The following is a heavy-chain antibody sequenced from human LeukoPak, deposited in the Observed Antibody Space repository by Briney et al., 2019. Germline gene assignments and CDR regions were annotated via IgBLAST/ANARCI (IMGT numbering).Heavy chain of an antibody. V-gene: IGHV4-59*11. Sequence: SETLSLTCTVSIGSISSHYWSWIRQPPGKGPEWIGYIFYTGSTSYNPSLRSRITISVDTSKNQCSLRLNSLTAADTAVYFCARAHPAYSSSSGFDYWGQGTLVTVSS. CDR3: ARAHPAYSSSSGFDY. J-gene: IGHJ4*02. CDR2: IFYTGST. CDR1: IGSISSHY. D-gene: IGHD6-6*01.